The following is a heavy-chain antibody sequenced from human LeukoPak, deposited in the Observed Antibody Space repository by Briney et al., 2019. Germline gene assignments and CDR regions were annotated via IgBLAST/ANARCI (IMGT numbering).Heavy chain of an antibody. Sequence: GGSLRLSCAASGFTFSSYAMSWVRQAPGKGLEGGSVFSGSGGSTYYADSVKGRFTISRDNSKNTLYLQMNSLRAEDTAVYYCAKELWFGELFFDYWGQGTLVTVSS. CDR2: FSGSGGST. D-gene: IGHD3-10*01. J-gene: IGHJ4*02. V-gene: IGHV3-23*01. CDR3: AKELWFGELFFDY. CDR1: GFTFSSYA.